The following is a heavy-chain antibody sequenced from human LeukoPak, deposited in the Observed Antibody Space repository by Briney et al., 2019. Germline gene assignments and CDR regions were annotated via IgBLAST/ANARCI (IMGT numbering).Heavy chain of an antibody. CDR2: LAGGSGNT. D-gene: IGHD3-22*01. CDR3: AAVFGSGYYYYFDY. J-gene: IGHJ4*02. Sequence: TSVKVSCKASGFSFSSSSMQWVRQARGQRLEWIGWLAGGSGNTNYAQKFQGRVTITRDMSTSTAYMELSSLGSEDTALYYCAAVFGSGYYYYFDYWGQGSLVTVSS. V-gene: IGHV1-58*02. CDR1: GFSFSSSS.